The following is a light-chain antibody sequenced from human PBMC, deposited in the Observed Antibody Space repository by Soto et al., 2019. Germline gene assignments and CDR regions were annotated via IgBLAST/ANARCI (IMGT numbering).Light chain of an antibody. CDR2: GAS. CDR1: QSVSSN. CDR3: RQYNNWPPWT. J-gene: IGKJ1*01. Sequence: EIVMTQSPATLSVSPGERATISCRASQSVSSNLAWYQQKPGQAPRLLIYGASTRATGIPSRFSGSGSGTEVTLPTSSMQHEEFSVYYCRQYNNWPPWTFGQGTKVEIK. V-gene: IGKV3-15*01.